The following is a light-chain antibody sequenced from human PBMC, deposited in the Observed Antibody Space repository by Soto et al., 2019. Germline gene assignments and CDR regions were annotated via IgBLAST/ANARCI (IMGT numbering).Light chain of an antibody. CDR1: SCDVGGDYY. V-gene: IGLV2-14*01. J-gene: IGLJ3*02. CDR2: GNS. Sequence: QSALTQPPSVSGSPGQSFTISCTGSSCDVGGDYYVAWYQQHPGKAPKLIIYGNSNRPSGVPDRFSGSKSGNSASLPISGLQAEDEADYYCRSYNSSSTVWVFGGGTKLTVL. CDR3: RSYNSSSTVWV.